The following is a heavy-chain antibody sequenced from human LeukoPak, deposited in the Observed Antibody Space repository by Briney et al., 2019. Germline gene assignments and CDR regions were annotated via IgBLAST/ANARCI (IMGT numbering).Heavy chain of an antibody. Sequence: GGSLRLSCAASGFTFSSYSMNWVRQAPGKGLEWVSSISSSSSYIYYADSVKGRFTISRDNAKNSLYLQMNSLRAEDTALYYCAKDLVRGLAVAGTGDAFDIWGQGTMVTVSS. D-gene: IGHD6-19*01. CDR2: ISSSSSYI. J-gene: IGHJ3*02. CDR3: AKDLVRGLAVAGTGDAFDI. V-gene: IGHV3-21*04. CDR1: GFTFSSYS.